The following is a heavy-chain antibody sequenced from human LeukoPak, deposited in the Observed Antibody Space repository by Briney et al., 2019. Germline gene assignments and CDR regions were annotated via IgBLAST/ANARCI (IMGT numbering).Heavy chain of an antibody. CDR2: ITNDGSST. CDR1: RLTFSSHW. D-gene: IGHD1-14*01. CDR3: ATQQGGNPAY. J-gene: IGHJ4*02. Sequence: PGGSLRLSCAASRLTFSSHWMHWVRQAPGKGLVWVSRITNDGSSTTYADSVKGRFTISRDNAKNMLYLQVNSLRAEDTAVYHCATQQGGNPAYWGQGTLVTVSS. V-gene: IGHV3-74*01.